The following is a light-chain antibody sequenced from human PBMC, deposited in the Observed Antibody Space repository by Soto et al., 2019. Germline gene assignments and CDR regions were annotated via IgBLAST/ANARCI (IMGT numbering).Light chain of an antibody. Sequence: QAVVTQESSLTVSPGGTVTLTCGSSTGAVTSAHYPYWFQQKPGQAPRKLIYDTNNKHSWTPARFSGSLLGGKAALTLSGAQSEDEAEYYCLLSYSGARVFGGGTKLTVL. CDR2: DTN. J-gene: IGLJ3*02. V-gene: IGLV7-46*01. CDR1: TGAVTSAHY. CDR3: LLSYSGARV.